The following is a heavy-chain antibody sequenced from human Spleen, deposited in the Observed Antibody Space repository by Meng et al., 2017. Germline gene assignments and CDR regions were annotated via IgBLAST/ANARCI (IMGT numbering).Heavy chain of an antibody. V-gene: IGHV4-30-4*01. CDR2: IYYSGST. CDR1: GGSISSGDSY. CDR3: ARDVGVIPHSYDY. D-gene: IGHD3-16*02. Sequence: QVQLQESGPGLVKPSQTLSLTFTVSGGSISSGDSYWSWIRQPPGKGLEWIGYIYYSGSTYYNPSLKSRVTISVDTSKNQFSLKLSSVTAADTAVYYCARDVGVIPHSYDYWGQGTLVTVSS. J-gene: IGHJ4*02.